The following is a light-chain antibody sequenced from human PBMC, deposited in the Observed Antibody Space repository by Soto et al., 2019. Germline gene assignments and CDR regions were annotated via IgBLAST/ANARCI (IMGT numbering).Light chain of an antibody. CDR1: QRLVYSHGNTY. Sequence: DIVMTATPLSAPVQLLHSASISSRAPQRLVYSHGNTYLSWYQQRPGQAPRRLIYKVSNRDSGVPDRFSGSGSGTDFTLKISRVEAEDVGVYYCVQTIHWPWTFGQGTKVDI. V-gene: IGKV2-30*01. CDR3: VQTIHWPWT. J-gene: IGKJ1*01. CDR2: KVS.